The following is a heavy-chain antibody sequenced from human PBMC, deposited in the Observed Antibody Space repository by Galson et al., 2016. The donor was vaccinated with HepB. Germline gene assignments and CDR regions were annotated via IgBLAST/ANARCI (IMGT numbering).Heavy chain of an antibody. D-gene: IGHD4-23*01. CDR1: CGSISSGGYS. Sequence: TLSLTCAVSCGSISSGGYSWSWIRQPPGKGLEWIGYIYHTGSTYYNPSLKSRVTTSVDRSKNQFSLKLNSLTAADTDVYYCARGKVTKGVDYWGQGTLVTVSS. CDR3: ARGKVTKGVDY. CDR2: IYHTGST. V-gene: IGHV4-30-2*01. J-gene: IGHJ4*02.